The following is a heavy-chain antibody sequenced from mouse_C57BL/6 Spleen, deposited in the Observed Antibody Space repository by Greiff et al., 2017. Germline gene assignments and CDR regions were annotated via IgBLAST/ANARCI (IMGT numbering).Heavy chain of an antibody. D-gene: IGHD4-1*01. CDR2: ISSGGDYI. CDR3: TRANWDVNYDAMDY. J-gene: IGHJ4*01. CDR1: GFTFSSYA. Sequence: EVKLMESGEGLVKPGGSLKLSCAASGFTFSSYAMSWVRQTPEKRLEWVAYISSGGDYIYYADTVKGRFTISRDNARNTLYLQMSSLKSEDTAMXYGTRANWDVNYDAMDYWGQGTSVTVSS. V-gene: IGHV5-9-1*02.